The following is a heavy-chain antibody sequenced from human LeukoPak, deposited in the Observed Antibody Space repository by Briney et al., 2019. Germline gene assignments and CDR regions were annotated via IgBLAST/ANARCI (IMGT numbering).Heavy chain of an antibody. Sequence: SETLSLTCAVYGGSFSGYYWSWIRQPPGKGLEWIGEINHSGSTNYNPSLRSRVTISVDTSKNQFSLKLSSVTAADTAVYYCAAGYSSSWYYFDYWGQGTLVTVSS. V-gene: IGHV4-34*01. CDR2: INHSGST. D-gene: IGHD6-13*01. J-gene: IGHJ4*02. CDR1: GGSFSGYY. CDR3: AAGYSSSWYYFDY.